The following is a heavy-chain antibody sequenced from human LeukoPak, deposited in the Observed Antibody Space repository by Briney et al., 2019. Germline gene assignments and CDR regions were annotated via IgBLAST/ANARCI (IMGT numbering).Heavy chain of an antibody. CDR1: GFSLSTSGVG. Sequence: SGPTLVKPTQTLTLTCTFSGFSLSTSGVGVGWIRQPPGKALEWLAVIDWGDEKRYSPSLKSRLTITKDTSNNQVVLTMSSVDPVDTATYYCARLTGARGFDYWGQGTLVTVSS. CDR3: ARLTGARGFDY. V-gene: IGHV2-5*02. D-gene: IGHD3-10*01. J-gene: IGHJ4*02. CDR2: IDWGDEK.